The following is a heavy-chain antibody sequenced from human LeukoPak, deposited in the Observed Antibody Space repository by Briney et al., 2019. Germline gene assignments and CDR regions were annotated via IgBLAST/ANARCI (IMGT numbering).Heavy chain of an antibody. CDR3: AGGQYCSDTSGYLRGWFDP. CDR2: ISNSGVYT. D-gene: IGHD3-22*01. CDR1: GFTFSKYT. V-gene: IGHV3-21*01. Sequence: PGGSLRLSCEGSGFTFSKYTMSWVRQAPGKGLEWVSSISNSGVYTYYADSLKGRFTISRDNAANSLFLQMNSLSAEDTAVYYCAGGQYCSDTSGYLRGWFDPWGQGTLVSVSS. J-gene: IGHJ5*02.